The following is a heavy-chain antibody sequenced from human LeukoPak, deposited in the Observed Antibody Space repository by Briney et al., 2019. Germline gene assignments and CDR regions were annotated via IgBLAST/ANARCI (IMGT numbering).Heavy chain of an antibody. V-gene: IGHV4-4*02. CDR2: IYHSGST. CDR3: ARHVSVAVTNFFDY. J-gene: IGHJ4*02. D-gene: IGHD6-19*01. Sequence: SGTLSLTCAVSGGSISSSNWWSWVRPPPGKGLEWIGEIYHSGSTNYNPSLKSRVTISVDTSKNQFSLRLSSVTAADTAVYYCARHVSVAVTNFFDYWGQGTLVTVSS. CDR1: GGSISSSNW.